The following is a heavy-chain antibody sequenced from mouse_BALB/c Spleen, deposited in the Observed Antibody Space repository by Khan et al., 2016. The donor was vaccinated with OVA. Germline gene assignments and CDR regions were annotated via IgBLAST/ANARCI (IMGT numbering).Heavy chain of an antibody. V-gene: IGHV9-2-1*01. CDR2: INTETGEP. J-gene: IGHJ2*01. CDR1: GYTFTDYS. D-gene: IGHD2-10*02. Sequence: QIQLVQSGPELKKPRETVKISCKASGYTFTDYSMHWVKQAPGKGLKWMGWINTETGEPTYADDFKGRFAFSLETSASTAYLQINNLKNEDTATYFCASGLKYGNFDYWGQGTTLTVSA. CDR3: ASGLKYGNFDY.